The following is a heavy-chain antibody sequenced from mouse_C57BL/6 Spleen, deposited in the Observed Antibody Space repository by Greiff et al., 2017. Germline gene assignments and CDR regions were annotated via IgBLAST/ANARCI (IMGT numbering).Heavy chain of an antibody. CDR1: GYTFTSYW. Sequence: VQLQQPGAELVMPGASVKLSCKASGYTFTSYWMHWVKQRPGQGLEWIGEIDPSDSYTNYNQKFKGKSTLTVDKSSSTAYMQLSSLTSEDSAVYYCARISGVYYFDYWGQGTTLTVSS. V-gene: IGHV1-69*01. CDR3: ARISGVYYFDY. CDR2: IDPSDSYT. J-gene: IGHJ2*01.